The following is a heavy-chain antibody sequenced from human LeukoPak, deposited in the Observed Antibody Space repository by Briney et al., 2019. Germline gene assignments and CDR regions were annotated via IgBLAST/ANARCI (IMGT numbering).Heavy chain of an antibody. Sequence: AGGSLRLSCAASGFTVSSNCMSWVRQAPGKGLEWVSVIYADGSTYYAGSVKGRFTISRDSSKNTLYLQMNSLRAEDTAVYYCARAPPFGAGYGYDYWGQGTLVTVSS. J-gene: IGHJ4*02. D-gene: IGHD5-18*01. V-gene: IGHV3-66*01. CDR1: GFTVSSNC. CDR3: ARAPPFGAGYGYDY. CDR2: IYADGST.